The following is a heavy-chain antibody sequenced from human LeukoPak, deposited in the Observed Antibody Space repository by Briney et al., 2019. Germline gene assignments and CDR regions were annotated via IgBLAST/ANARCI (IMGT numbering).Heavy chain of an antibody. J-gene: IGHJ6*03. CDR3: ARTTEGGYTYDYFYYYYMDV. V-gene: IGHV4-59*01. Sequence: SETLSLTCTVSGGSISSYYWSWIRQPPGKGLQWIGYIHYSGSTNYNPSLKSRVTISVNMSKNQFSLRLSSVTAADTAVYYCARTTEGGYTYDYFYYYYMDVWGKGTTVTIS. CDR1: GGSISSYY. D-gene: IGHD5-18*01. CDR2: IHYSGST.